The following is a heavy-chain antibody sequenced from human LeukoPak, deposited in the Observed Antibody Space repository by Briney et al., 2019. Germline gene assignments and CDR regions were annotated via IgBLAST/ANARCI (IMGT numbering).Heavy chain of an antibody. Sequence: SETLSLTCTVSGGSINSYYWSWIRQPPGRGLEWIGYFHNSGTSTYNLSLKSRVTISADTSKNQFSLKLNSLTTADTAVYYCTRGAGWLIDYWGQGILVTVSS. CDR2: FHNSGTS. J-gene: IGHJ4*02. V-gene: IGHV4-59*01. CDR1: GGSINSYY. D-gene: IGHD3-16*01. CDR3: TRGAGWLIDY.